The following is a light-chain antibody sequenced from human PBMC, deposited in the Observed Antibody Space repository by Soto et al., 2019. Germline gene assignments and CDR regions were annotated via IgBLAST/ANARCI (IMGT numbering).Light chain of an antibody. V-gene: IGKV1-5*01. J-gene: IGKJ1*01. Sequence: DIQLTQSPSTLSATVGDRVTITCRPSQTMSNWLAWYQKRPGKAPQLMXFDASRLESGVPSRFSGSGSGTELTLTISSLQPDDSANYYCQQYKSYSPRTFGQGTKVDIK. CDR2: DAS. CDR3: QQYKSYSPRT. CDR1: QTMSNW.